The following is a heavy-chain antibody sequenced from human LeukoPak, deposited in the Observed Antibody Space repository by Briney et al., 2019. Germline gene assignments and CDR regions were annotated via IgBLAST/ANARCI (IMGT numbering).Heavy chain of an antibody. J-gene: IGHJ4*02. V-gene: IGHV3-15*01. CDR2: IKSKTDGGTT. CDR1: GFTFTNAW. D-gene: IGHD6-6*01. CDR3: TTDRATAVRPLFDF. Sequence: GGSLRLSCAASGFTFTNAWMGWVRQAPGKGLEWVGRIKSKTDGGTTEYAAPVKGRFTISRDDSKNTLYLQMNSLKIEDTGVYYCTTDRATAVRPLFDFWGQGTLVSVSS.